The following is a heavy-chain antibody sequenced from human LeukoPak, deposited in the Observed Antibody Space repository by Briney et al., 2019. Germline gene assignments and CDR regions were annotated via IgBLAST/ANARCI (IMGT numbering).Heavy chain of an antibody. CDR1: GFTLRSYE. J-gene: IGHJ6*03. CDR2: ISNSGSTI. Sequence: GGSLRLSCAASGFTLRSYEMNWVRQAPGKGLEWISYISNSGSTIYYADSVKGRFTISRDDAKNSLYLQMNSLRAEDTAVYYCARTGRGYDFWSGSYYYMDVWGKGTTVTVPS. D-gene: IGHD3-3*01. V-gene: IGHV3-48*03. CDR3: ARTGRGYDFWSGSYYYMDV.